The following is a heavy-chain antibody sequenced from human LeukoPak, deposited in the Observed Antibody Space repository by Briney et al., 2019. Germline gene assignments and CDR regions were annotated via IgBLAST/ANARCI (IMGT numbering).Heavy chain of an antibody. CDR1: GYTFSNHA. J-gene: IGHJ4*02. CDR2: INTGNGNT. Sequence: ASVKVSCKASGYTFSNHAIHWVRQAPGQRLEWMGWINTGNGNTKYSQNFQDRVTIARDTSASTVYMELSSLTSEDTAVYYCARREGRYFDYWGQGTLVTVSS. D-gene: IGHD3-10*01. CDR3: ARREGRYFDY. V-gene: IGHV1-3*04.